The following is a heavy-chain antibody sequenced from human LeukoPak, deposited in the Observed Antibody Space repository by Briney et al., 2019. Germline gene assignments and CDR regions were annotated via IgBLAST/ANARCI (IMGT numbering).Heavy chain of an antibody. D-gene: IGHD2-15*01. V-gene: IGHV1-18*01. J-gene: IGHJ6*02. CDR2: ITAYRGGG. Sequence: ASVKVSCTASGDIFRRYGVTWVRQAPGQGLEWMGWITAYRGGGEYAHKFQARVTMTANTSKDTAYMELRSLRSDESATYYCARPYSAGWWPHPYRMDVWGQGTTVTVSS. CDR1: GDIFRRYG. CDR3: ARPYSAGWWPHPYRMDV.